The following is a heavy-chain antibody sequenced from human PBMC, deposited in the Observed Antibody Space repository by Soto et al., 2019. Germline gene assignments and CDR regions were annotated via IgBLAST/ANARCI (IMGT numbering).Heavy chain of an antibody. CDR3: ARDSDYDIGAFDI. D-gene: IGHD3-22*01. J-gene: IGHJ3*02. CDR2: IKSDGIST. Sequence: EVQLVESGGGLVQPGGSLRLSCVASGFSFGGTWLNGVRKPQGKGLVWVSRIKSDGISTTYADSVKGRFTISRDNAKNTLYLQMNSLRAEDTAVYYCARDSDYDIGAFDIWGQGTMVTVSS. V-gene: IGHV3-74*01. CDR1: GFSFGGTW.